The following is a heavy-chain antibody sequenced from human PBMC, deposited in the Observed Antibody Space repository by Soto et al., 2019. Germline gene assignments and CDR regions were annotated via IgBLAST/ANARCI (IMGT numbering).Heavy chain of an antibody. CDR3: ARGARITMVRGVNGLDC. Sequence: SETLSLTCAVYGGSFSGYYWSWIRQPPGKGLEWIGEINHSGSTNYNPSLKSRVTISVDTSKNQFSLKLSSVTAADTAVYYCARGARITMVRGVNGLDCWGQGTLVTVSS. CDR1: GGSFSGYY. J-gene: IGHJ5*01. V-gene: IGHV4-34*01. D-gene: IGHD3-10*01. CDR2: INHSGST.